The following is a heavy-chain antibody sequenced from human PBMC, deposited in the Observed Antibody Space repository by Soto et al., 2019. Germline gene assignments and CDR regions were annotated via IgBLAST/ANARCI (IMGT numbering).Heavy chain of an antibody. CDR1: GFTFSSYV. J-gene: IGHJ4*02. Sequence: EVQLLESGGGLVQPGGSLRLSCAASGFTFSSYVMSWVRQAPGKGLEWVSGISGSGGSTYYADSVKGRFTITRDNSKNTLYLQVNSLRAEDTAVYYCAKDSSGWYDYRGQGTLVTVSS. CDR2: ISGSGGST. D-gene: IGHD6-19*01. V-gene: IGHV3-23*01. CDR3: AKDSSGWYDY.